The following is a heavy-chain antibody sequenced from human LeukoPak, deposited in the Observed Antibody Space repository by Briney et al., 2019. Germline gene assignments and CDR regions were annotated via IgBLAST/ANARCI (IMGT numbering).Heavy chain of an antibody. CDR1: GGSISSNTDY. V-gene: IGHV4-39*01. J-gene: IGHJ3*02. D-gene: IGHD3-3*01. CDR3: VRTTSSIYGVVMSRPTTRAFDI. CDR2: IHYSGTI. Sequence: PSETLSLTCTVSGGSISSNTDYWGWIRQPPGKGLEWIGDIHYSGTIYSNPSLKSRATISVDTSKNQFSLKLTSMSAADMAVYYCVRTTSSIYGVVMSRPTTRAFDIWGLGTMVTVSS.